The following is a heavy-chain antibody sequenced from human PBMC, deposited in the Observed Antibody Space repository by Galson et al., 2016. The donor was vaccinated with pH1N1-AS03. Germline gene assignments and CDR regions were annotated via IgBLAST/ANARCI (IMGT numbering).Heavy chain of an antibody. CDR3: ASEVATSFDY. J-gene: IGHJ4*02. V-gene: IGHV1-69*11. Sequence: SVKVSCKASGGTFSSYAINWVRQAPGQGLEWMGRIIPALGTPNYAQRFQGRVTITADESTSTAYMEPSSLRSEDTAVYFCASEVATSFDYWGQGTLVTVSS. CDR2: IIPALGTP. D-gene: IGHD5-24*01. CDR1: GGTFSSYA.